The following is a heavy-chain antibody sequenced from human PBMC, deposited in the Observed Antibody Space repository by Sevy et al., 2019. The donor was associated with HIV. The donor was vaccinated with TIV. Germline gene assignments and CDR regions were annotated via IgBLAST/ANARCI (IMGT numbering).Heavy chain of an antibody. CDR3: ARGAAAGTFDY. J-gene: IGHJ4*02. CDR1: GFTFSSYW. CDR2: VNSDGSST. Sequence: LSLTCVASGFTFSSYWMHWVRQAPGKGLVWVSRVNSDGSSTSYADSVKGRFTISRDNAKNTLYLQMNSLRAEDTAVYYCARGAAAGTFDYWGQGTLVTVSS. V-gene: IGHV3-74*01. D-gene: IGHD6-13*01.